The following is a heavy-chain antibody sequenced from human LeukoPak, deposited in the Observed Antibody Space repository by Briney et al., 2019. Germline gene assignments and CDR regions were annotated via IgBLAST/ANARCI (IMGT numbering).Heavy chain of an antibody. V-gene: IGHV1-24*01. CDR2: FDPEDGET. Sequence: ASVEVSCKVSGYTLTELSMPWVRQAPGKGLEGMGGFDPEDGETIYAQKFQGRVTMTEDTSTDTAYMELSSLRSEDTAVYYCATGRDSSSNWFDPWGQGTLVTVSS. CDR3: ATGRDSSSNWFDP. D-gene: IGHD3-22*01. CDR1: GYTLTELS. J-gene: IGHJ5*02.